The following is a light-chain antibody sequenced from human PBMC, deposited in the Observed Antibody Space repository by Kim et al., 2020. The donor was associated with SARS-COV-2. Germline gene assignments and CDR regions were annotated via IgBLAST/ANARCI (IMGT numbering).Light chain of an antibody. J-gene: IGLJ1*01. CDR2: DVS. Sequence: QSMTMSYTGTSSDVGGYNYISWYQQHPGKAPKLMIYDVSNRPSGVSNRFSGSKSGNTASLTISGLQAEDEADYYCSSYTSSSTLYVFGTGTKVTVL. V-gene: IGLV2-14*03. CDR3: SSYTSSSTLYV. CDR1: SSDVGGYNY.